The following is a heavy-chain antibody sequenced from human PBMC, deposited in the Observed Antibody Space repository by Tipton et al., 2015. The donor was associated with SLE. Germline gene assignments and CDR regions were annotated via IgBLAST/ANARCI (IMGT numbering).Heavy chain of an antibody. CDR2: ISTDNGDT. CDR1: GYTFTRYG. Sequence: QLVQSGAEVKTPGASVKVSCKASGYTFTRYGISWVRQVPGQGFEWMGWISTDNGDTNYARKLRGRVTLSTDTSTNTAYMELRSLKSDDTAVYYCARDPFSAFDIWGQGTTVPVSS. V-gene: IGHV1-18*01. CDR3: ARDPFSAFDI. J-gene: IGHJ3*02.